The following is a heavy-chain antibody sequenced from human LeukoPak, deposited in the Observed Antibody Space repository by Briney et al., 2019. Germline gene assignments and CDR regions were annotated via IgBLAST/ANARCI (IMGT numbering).Heavy chain of an antibody. CDR3: TTERDTRYDFWSGYYSYYYYMDV. Sequence: PGGSLRLSCAASGFTFSNAWMSWVRQAPGEGLEWVGRIKSKTDGGTTDYAAPVKGRFTISRDDSKNTLYLQMNSLKTEDTAVYYCTTERDTRYDFWSGYYSYYYYMDVWGKGTTVTVSS. V-gene: IGHV3-15*01. D-gene: IGHD3-3*01. CDR1: GFTFSNAW. J-gene: IGHJ6*03. CDR2: IKSKTDGGTT.